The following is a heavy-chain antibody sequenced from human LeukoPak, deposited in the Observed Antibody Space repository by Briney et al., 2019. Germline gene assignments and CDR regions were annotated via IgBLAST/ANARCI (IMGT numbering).Heavy chain of an antibody. J-gene: IGHJ4*02. Sequence: ASVKVSCKASGYTFTSYGISWVRQAPGQGLEWMGWISAYNGNTNYAQKLQGRVTMTTDTSTSTAYMELRSLRSDDTAVYYCARDFNYDSSGSGSGIDYWGQGTLVTVSS. CDR3: ARDFNYDSSGSGSGIDY. V-gene: IGHV1-18*01. D-gene: IGHD3-22*01. CDR1: GYTFTSYG. CDR2: ISAYNGNT.